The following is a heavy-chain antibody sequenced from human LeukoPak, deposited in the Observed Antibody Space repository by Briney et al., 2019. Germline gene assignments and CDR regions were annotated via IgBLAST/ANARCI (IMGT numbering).Heavy chain of an antibody. Sequence: GGSLRLSCAASGFTFSSYSMNWVRQAPGKGLEWVSSISSSSYIYYSDSIKGRFTISRDNAKNSLFLQMNSLRAEDTAVYYCARGLSVSIIAEIADYWGQGTLVTVSS. J-gene: IGHJ4*02. V-gene: IGHV3-21*06. CDR1: GFTFSSYS. D-gene: IGHD4/OR15-4a*01. CDR2: ISSSSYI. CDR3: ARGLSVSIIAEIADY.